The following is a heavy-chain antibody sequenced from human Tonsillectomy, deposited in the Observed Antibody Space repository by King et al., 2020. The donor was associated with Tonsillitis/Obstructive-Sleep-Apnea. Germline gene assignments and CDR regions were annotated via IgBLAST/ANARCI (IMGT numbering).Heavy chain of an antibody. CDR3: ATKGSSRGPFDY. Sequence: VQLQQCGAGLLKPSETLSLTCAVYGGSFSGYYWSWIRQPPGKGLEGIGEIDHSGRTDYNPSLKSRVTTSVDASKNQFSLQLSTVTAADTAVYYCATKGSSRGPFDYWGQGTLVTVSS. V-gene: IGHV4-34*01. CDR2: IDHSGRT. J-gene: IGHJ4*02. D-gene: IGHD6-13*01. CDR1: GGSFSGYY.